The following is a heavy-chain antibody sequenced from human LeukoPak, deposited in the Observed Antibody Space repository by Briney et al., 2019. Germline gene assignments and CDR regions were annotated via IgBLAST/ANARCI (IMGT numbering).Heavy chain of an antibody. J-gene: IGHJ4*02. Sequence: SETLSLTCTVSGCSISSYYWSWIRQPPGKGLEWIGYIYYSGSTNYNPSLKSRVTISVVTSKNHFSLNLKLSSVTAADTAVYYCARIAYSGYDFRGGADYWGQGTLVTVSS. D-gene: IGHD5-12*01. CDR1: GCSISSYY. CDR2: IYYSGST. V-gene: IGHV4-59*01. CDR3: ARIAYSGYDFRGGADY.